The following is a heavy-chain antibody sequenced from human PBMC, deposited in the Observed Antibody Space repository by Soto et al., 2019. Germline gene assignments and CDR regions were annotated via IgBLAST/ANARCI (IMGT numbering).Heavy chain of an antibody. J-gene: IGHJ6*02. Sequence: EVQLLESGGGLVQPGGSLRLSCAASGFTFSSYAMSWVRQAPGKWLEWVSAISGSGGSTYYADSVKGRFTISRDNSKNTLYLQMNSLRAEDTAVYYCAKPIIRVLYYYGMDVWGQGTTVTVSS. CDR3: AKPIIRVLYYYGMDV. V-gene: IGHV3-23*01. CDR1: GFTFSSYA. D-gene: IGHD3-10*01. CDR2: ISGSGGST.